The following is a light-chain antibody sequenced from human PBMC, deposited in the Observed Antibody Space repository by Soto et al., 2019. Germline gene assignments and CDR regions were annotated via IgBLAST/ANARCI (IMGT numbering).Light chain of an antibody. V-gene: IGKV3-20*01. CDR1: QSVSSY. CDR2: GTS. J-gene: IGKJ1*01. Sequence: EVVLTQSPATLSLSPGERATVSCRASQSVSSYLAWYQQKPGQAPRLLIFGTSARATGIPDRFSGSGSGTDFTLTISRLEPEDFAVYYCQHYGTSWTFGQGTK. CDR3: QHYGTSWT.